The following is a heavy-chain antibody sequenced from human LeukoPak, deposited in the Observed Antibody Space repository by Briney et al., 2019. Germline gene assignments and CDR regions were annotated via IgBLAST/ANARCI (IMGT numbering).Heavy chain of an antibody. V-gene: IGHV1-69*13. CDR3: ARVSYDYVWGSYRELDY. J-gene: IGHJ4*02. CDR1: GGTFSTYA. CDR2: IIPVIDTT. Sequence: ASVKVSCKASGGTFSTYASGWVRPAPGQGLEWMGGIIPVIDTTNYAQKFQGRVTITADESTSTAYMELSSLRSDDTAVYYCARVSYDYVWGSYRELDYWGQGTLVTVSS. D-gene: IGHD3-16*02.